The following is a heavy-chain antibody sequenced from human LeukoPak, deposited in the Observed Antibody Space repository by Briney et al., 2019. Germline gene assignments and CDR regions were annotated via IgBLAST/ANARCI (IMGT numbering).Heavy chain of an antibody. J-gene: IGHJ5*02. Sequence: PSETLSLTCAVYGGSFSGYYWSWIRQPPGKGLEWIGEINHRGSTNYNPSLKSRVTISVDTSKNQFSLKLSSVTAADTAVYYCARARRSKGGWFDLWGQGTLVTVSS. CDR3: ARARRSKGGWFDL. CDR2: INHRGST. CDR1: GGSFSGYY. V-gene: IGHV4-34*01. D-gene: IGHD1-14*01.